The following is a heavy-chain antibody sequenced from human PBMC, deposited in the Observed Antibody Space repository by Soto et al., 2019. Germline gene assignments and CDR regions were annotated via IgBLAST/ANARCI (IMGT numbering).Heavy chain of an antibody. J-gene: IGHJ4*02. Sequence: SETLSLTCTVSGGSISSSSYYWGWIRQPPGKGLEWIGSIYYSGSTYYNPSLKSRVTISVDTSKNQFSLKLSSVTAADTAVYYCARQVSGTVDYWGQGTLVTVSS. CDR2: IYYSGST. CDR3: ARQVSGTVDY. V-gene: IGHV4-39*01. CDR1: GGSISSSSYY. D-gene: IGHD2-15*01.